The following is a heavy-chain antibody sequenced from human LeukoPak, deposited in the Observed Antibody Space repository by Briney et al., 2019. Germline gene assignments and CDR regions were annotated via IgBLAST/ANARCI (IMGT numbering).Heavy chain of an antibody. Sequence: SVKVSCKASGGTFSSYAISWVRQAPGQVLEWMGGIIPIFGTANYAQKFQGRVTITTDESTSTAYMELSSLRSEDTAVYYCASSVVPAAPYYFDYWGQGTLVTVSS. J-gene: IGHJ4*02. CDR2: IIPIFGTA. D-gene: IGHD2-2*01. CDR1: GGTFSSYA. CDR3: ASSVVPAAPYYFDY. V-gene: IGHV1-69*05.